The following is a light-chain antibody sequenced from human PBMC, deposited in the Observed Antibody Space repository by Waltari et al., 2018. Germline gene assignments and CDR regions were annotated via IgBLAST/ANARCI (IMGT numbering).Light chain of an antibody. J-gene: IGLJ1*01. CDR2: DNN. Sequence: QSVLTQPPSVSGDPGQRVTISCTGSSSNIGGYYVYWYQQFPGTAPKLLIYDNNKRPSWISDRLSGSKYGTSASLTITGLQPGDEADYYCGAGDTSLTAYIFGAGTRLTVL. CDR1: SSNIGGYY. CDR3: GAGDTSLTAYI. V-gene: IGLV1-51*01.